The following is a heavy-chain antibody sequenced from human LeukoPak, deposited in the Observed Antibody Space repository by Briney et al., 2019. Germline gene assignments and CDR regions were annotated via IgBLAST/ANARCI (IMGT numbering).Heavy chain of an antibody. CDR3: ARGMTGSYFGHFDY. D-gene: IGHD1-26*01. CDR2: MSVSGGTI. J-gene: IGHJ4*02. Sequence: PGGSLRLSCAASEFSFSSYEMNWVRQAPGKGLEWVSYMSVSGGTIYYADSVRGRFTISRDNGKNSLYLQMSSLRAEDTAVYYCARGMTGSYFGHFDYWGQGTLVTVSS. V-gene: IGHV3-48*03. CDR1: EFSFSSYE.